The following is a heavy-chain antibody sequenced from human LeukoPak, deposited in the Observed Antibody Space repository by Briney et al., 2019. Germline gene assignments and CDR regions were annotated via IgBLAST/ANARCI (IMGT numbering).Heavy chain of an antibody. CDR2: IYPGDSDT. V-gene: IGHV5-51*01. Sequence: PGESLKISCTGSGYRFTSYWIGWVRQMPGKGLEWVAIIYPGDSDTRYSPSFRGQVTISADKSISTAYLQWDSLEASDTAMYYCAIARDSSTSCYRCFNFWGQGTLVTVSS. J-gene: IGHJ4*02. CDR1: GYRFTSYW. CDR3: AIARDSSTSCYRCFNF. D-gene: IGHD2-2*01.